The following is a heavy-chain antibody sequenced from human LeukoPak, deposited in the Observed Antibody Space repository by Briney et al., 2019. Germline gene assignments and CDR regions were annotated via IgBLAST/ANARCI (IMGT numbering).Heavy chain of an antibody. V-gene: IGHV3-23*01. CDR3: AEHSRYSSSHFDS. Sequence: PGGSLRLSCVASGFTFSSNVLNWVRQAPGKGLEWVSVSGTYGRTQYADSVKGRFTISRDSSKNTLYLQMNSLRAEDTAVYYCAEHSRYSSSHFDSWGQGTLVTVSS. CDR1: GFTFSSNV. J-gene: IGHJ4*02. CDR2: SGTYGRT. D-gene: IGHD6-6*01.